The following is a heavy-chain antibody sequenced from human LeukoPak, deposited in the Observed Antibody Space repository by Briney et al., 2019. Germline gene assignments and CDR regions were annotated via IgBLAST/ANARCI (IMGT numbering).Heavy chain of an antibody. CDR3: ARDLVTVTKGFDI. Sequence: SETLSLTCAVSADSFSSHYWTWIRQPPAQALEWIGYSSYIGSTNYNPSLKSRVTISIDTSKNQFSLRLSSVTAADTAVYYCARDLVTVTKGFDIWGQGTMVSVSS. CDR2: SSYIGST. J-gene: IGHJ3*02. V-gene: IGHV4-59*11. D-gene: IGHD4-17*01. CDR1: ADSFSSHY.